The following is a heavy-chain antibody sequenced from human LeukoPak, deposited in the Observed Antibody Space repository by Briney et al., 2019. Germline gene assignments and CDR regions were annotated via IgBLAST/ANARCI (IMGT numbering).Heavy chain of an antibody. Sequence: GGSLRLSCAASGFTFSSYSMNWVRQAPGKGLEWVSSISSSSSYIYYADSVKGRFTISRDNAKNSLYLQMNSLRAEDTAVYYCAKTSYGSGSYYRIWGQGTLVTVSS. D-gene: IGHD3-10*01. J-gene: IGHJ4*02. CDR2: ISSSSSYI. V-gene: IGHV3-21*04. CDR3: AKTSYGSGSYYRI. CDR1: GFTFSSYS.